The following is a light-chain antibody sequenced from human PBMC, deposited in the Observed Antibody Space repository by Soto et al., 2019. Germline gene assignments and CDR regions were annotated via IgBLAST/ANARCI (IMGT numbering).Light chain of an antibody. CDR2: DVS. Sequence: QSALTQPASVSGSPGQSITISCTGTSSDVGGYDFVSWYQHHPGKAPRLMIYDVSHRPSGVSDRFSASKSGNTASLTISGLLAEDDADYYCSSDTSISTYVFGTGTKLTVL. CDR3: SSDTSISTYV. J-gene: IGLJ1*01. V-gene: IGLV2-14*03. CDR1: SSDVGGYDF.